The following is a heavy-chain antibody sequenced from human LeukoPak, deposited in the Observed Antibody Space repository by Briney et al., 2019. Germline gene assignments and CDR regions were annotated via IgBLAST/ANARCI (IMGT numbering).Heavy chain of an antibody. D-gene: IGHD6-13*01. CDR3: ARVALGGYSSSPLEH. CDR2: IKTGDGTA. J-gene: IGHJ4*02. CDR1: GYTFTSYG. Sequence: GASVKVSCKASGYTFTSYGISWVRQAAGQRPEWLGKIKTGDGTAEISEKFQGRVTFSRDTDATIAYMELSSLTSEDTALYYCARVALGGYSSSPLEHWGQGTLVTVSS. V-gene: IGHV1-3*04.